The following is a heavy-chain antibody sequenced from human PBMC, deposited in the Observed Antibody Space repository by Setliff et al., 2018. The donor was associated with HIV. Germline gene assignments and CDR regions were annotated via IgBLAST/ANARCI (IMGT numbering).Heavy chain of an antibody. Sequence: PSETLSLTCTVSGYSISSGYYWGWIRQPPGKGLEWIGSIYHSGSTYYNPSPKSRVTISVDTSKNQFSLKLSSVTAADTAVYYCARRRSSGWYHYFDYWGQGTLVTVSS. CDR1: GYSISSGYY. J-gene: IGHJ4*02. V-gene: IGHV4-38-2*02. CDR3: ARRRSSGWYHYFDY. D-gene: IGHD6-19*01. CDR2: IYHSGST.